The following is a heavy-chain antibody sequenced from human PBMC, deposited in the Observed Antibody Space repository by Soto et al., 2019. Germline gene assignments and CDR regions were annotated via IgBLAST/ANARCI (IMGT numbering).Heavy chain of an antibody. D-gene: IGHD5-18*01. CDR2: IYPGDSDT. CDR1: GYSFTSYW. V-gene: IGHV5-51*01. J-gene: IGHJ6*02. CDR3: ASTRGYSYGYHYYYGMDV. Sequence: LGESLKISCKGSGYSFTSYWIGWVRQMPGKGLEWMGIIYPGDSDTRYSPSFQGQVTISADKSISTAYLQWNSLKASDTAMYYCASTRGYSYGYHYYYGMDVWGQGTTVTVSS.